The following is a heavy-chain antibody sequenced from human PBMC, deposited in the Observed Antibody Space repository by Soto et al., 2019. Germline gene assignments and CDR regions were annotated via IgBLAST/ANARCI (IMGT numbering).Heavy chain of an antibody. V-gene: IGHV1-8*01. CDR1: GYTFTSYD. CDR3: ARGSAYYDILTGYYYYMDV. Sequence: ASVKVSCKASGYTFTSYDINWVRQATGQGLEWMGWMNPNSGNTGYAQKFQGRVTMTRNTSISTAYMELSSLRSEDTAVYYCARGSAYYDILTGYYYYMDVWGKGTTVTVSS. D-gene: IGHD3-9*01. CDR2: MNPNSGNT. J-gene: IGHJ6*03.